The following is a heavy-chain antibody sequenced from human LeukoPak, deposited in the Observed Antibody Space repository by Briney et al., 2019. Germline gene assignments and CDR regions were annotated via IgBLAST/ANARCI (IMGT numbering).Heavy chain of an antibody. CDR1: GGSISISNYY. V-gene: IGHV4-39*07. CDR3: ARLIVGATDFDY. J-gene: IGHJ4*02. D-gene: IGHD1-26*01. Sequence: SETLSLTCTVSGGSISISNYYWAWMRQPPGKGLEWIASINYSGSTDYNPSLKSRVTISVDTSKNQFSLNLSSVTAADTAVYYCARLIVGATDFDYWGQGTLVTVSS. CDR2: INYSGST.